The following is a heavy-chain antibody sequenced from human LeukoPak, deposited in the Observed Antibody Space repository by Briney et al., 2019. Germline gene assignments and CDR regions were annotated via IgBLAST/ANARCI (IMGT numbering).Heavy chain of an antibody. CDR1: GGSISTYY. CDR3: ARPYYYDSRIDP. J-gene: IGHJ5*02. D-gene: IGHD3-22*01. CDR2: IYSGST. V-gene: IGHV4-59*08. Sequence: SETLSLTCSVSGGSISTYYWSWIRQPPGKGLEWIGYIYSGSTDYNPSLKNRVSISVDTSKNQFSLNLSSVTAADTAVYYCARPYYYDSRIDPWGQGTLVTVSS.